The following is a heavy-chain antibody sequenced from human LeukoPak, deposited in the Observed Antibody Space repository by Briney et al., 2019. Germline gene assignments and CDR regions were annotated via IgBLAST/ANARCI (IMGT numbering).Heavy chain of an antibody. V-gene: IGHV1-69*01. CDR2: IIPIFGTA. CDR3: AGCSGGSCYPNFDY. J-gene: IGHJ4*02. D-gene: IGHD2-15*01. CDR1: GGTFSSYA. Sequence: SVKVSCRASGGTFSSYAISWVRQAPGQGLEWMGGIIPIFGTANYAQKFQGRVTITADESTSTAYMELSSLRSEDTAVYYCAGCSGGSCYPNFDYWGQGTLVTVSS.